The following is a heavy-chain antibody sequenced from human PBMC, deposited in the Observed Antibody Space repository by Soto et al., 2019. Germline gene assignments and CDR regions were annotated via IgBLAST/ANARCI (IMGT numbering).Heavy chain of an antibody. CDR2: IYHSGMT. CDR1: GGSISTGGYY. Sequence: QVQLQESGPGLVKPSQTLSLTCTVSGGSISTGGYYWSWIRQHPGRGLEWIGYIYHSGMTFSNPCLQSRVAISIDTSKNKFSLKLSSVTAADTAVYSCATVRWELHDAFDIWGQGTMVSVSS. J-gene: IGHJ3*02. V-gene: IGHV4-31*03. D-gene: IGHD1-26*01. CDR3: ATVRWELHDAFDI.